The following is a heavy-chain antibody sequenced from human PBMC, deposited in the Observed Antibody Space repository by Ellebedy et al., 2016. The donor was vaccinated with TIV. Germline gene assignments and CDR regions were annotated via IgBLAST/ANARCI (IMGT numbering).Heavy chain of an antibody. J-gene: IGHJ5*02. D-gene: IGHD2-2*01. Sequence: ASVQVSCXASGYTFTGYYMHWVRQAPGQGLAWMGWINPNSGGTNYAQKFQGRVTMTRNTSISTAYMELSSLRSEDTAVYYCARGRVVRNWFDPWGQGTLVTVSS. V-gene: IGHV1-2*02. CDR1: GYTFTGYY. CDR2: INPNSGGT. CDR3: ARGRVVRNWFDP.